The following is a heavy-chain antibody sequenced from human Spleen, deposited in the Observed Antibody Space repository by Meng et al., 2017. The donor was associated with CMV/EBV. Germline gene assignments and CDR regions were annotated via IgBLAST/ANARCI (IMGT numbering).Heavy chain of an antibody. Sequence: GGSLRLSCAASGFTFSSYAMSWVRQAPGKGLEWVSVIYSGGSSTYYADSVKGRFTISRDNADNSLYLQMNSLRAEDTAVYYCARVRDSSGYVYGEYFQHWGQGTLVTVSS. CDR2: IYSGGSST. J-gene: IGHJ1*01. CDR3: ARVRDSSGYVYGEYFQH. CDR1: GFTFSSYA. V-gene: IGHV3-23*03. D-gene: IGHD3-22*01.